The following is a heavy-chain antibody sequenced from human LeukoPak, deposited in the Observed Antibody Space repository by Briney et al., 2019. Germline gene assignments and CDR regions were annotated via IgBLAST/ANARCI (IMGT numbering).Heavy chain of an antibody. CDR3: ARGTYYDFWSGYYPNDAFDI. CDR2: ISSSGSTI. D-gene: IGHD3-3*01. J-gene: IGHJ3*02. Sequence: GGSLRLSCAASGFTFSDYYMSWIRQAPGKGLEWVSYISSSGSTIYYADSVKGRFTISRDNAKNTLYLQMNSLRAEDTAVYYCARGTYYDFWSGYYPNDAFDIWGQGTMVTVSA. CDR1: GFTFSDYY. V-gene: IGHV3-11*04.